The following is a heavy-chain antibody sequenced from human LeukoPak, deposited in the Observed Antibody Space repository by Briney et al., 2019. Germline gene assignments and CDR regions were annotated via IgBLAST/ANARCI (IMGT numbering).Heavy chain of an antibody. CDR1: GVSLRNYY. CDR2: VHFSGST. D-gene: IGHD3-22*01. V-gene: IGHV4-59*08. Sequence: SETLSLTCTVSGVSLRNYYWSWIRQPPGKALEWVGYVHFSGSTNYNPSLKSRVTISLGTSNNQFSLKLNSVTAADTAVYYCARGYDSSALEYFQHWGQGTLVTVSS. CDR3: ARGYDSSALEYFQH. J-gene: IGHJ1*01.